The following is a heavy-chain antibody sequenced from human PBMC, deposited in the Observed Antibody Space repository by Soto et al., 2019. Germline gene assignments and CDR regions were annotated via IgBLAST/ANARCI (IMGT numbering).Heavy chain of an antibody. J-gene: IGHJ5*02. CDR2: INSDGSST. Sequence: PWWSLRLSCSASVFTFSSYWMHWLRQAPGKGLVWVSRINSDGSSTSYADSVKGRFTISRDNAKNTLYLQMNSLRAEDTAVYYCARDRVLWFGESHVWFDPWGQGTLVTVSS. V-gene: IGHV3-74*01. CDR3: ARDRVLWFGESHVWFDP. CDR1: VFTFSSYW. D-gene: IGHD3-10*01.